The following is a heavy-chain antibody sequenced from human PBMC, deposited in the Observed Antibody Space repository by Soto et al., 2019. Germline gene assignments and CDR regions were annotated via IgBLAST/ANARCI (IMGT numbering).Heavy chain of an antibody. V-gene: IGHV3-33*01. CDR1: GFTFSSYG. Sequence: QVQLVESGGGVVQPGRSLRLSCAASGFTFSSYGMHWVRQAPGKGLEWVAVIWYDGSNKYYADSVKGRFTISRDNSKNTLYLQMNSLRAEDTAVYYCARAGDYYDSSGYYSPPGGYWGQGTLVTVSS. CDR3: ARAGDYYDSSGYYSPPGGY. CDR2: IWYDGSNK. J-gene: IGHJ4*02. D-gene: IGHD3-22*01.